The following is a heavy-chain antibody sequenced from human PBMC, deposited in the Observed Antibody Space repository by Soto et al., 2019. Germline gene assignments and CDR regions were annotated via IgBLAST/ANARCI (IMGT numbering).Heavy chain of an antibody. V-gene: IGHV1-69*06. J-gene: IGHJ4*02. CDR1: GGTFNTFA. Sequence: QVHLVQSGAEVKKPGSSFNVSCKVSGGTFNTFAVSWVRQAPGQGFEWLGGIIPFLGPAFYAQKFQGRVTITADKSTSTAYLELTSLTSEDTAVYYCARAAKRYFDYWGQGTLVTVSS. CDR2: IIPFLGPA. CDR3: ARAAKRYFDY.